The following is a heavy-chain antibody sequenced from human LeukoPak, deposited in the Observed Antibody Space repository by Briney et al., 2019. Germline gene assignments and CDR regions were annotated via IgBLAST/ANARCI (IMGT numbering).Heavy chain of an antibody. J-gene: IGHJ4*02. V-gene: IGHV4-31*03. CDR2: IYYSGST. D-gene: IGHD2-2*01. CDR3: ARVRGSTSSVFDY. Sequence: SETLSLTCTVSGGSISSGGYYWSWIRQHPGKGLEWIGYIYYSGSTYYNPSLKSRVTISVDTSKNQFSLKLSSVTAADTAVYYCARVRGSTSSVFDYWGQGTLVTVSS. CDR1: GGSISSGGYY.